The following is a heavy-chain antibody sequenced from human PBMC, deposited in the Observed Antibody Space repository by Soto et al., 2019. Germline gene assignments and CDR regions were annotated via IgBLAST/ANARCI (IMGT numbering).Heavy chain of an antibody. J-gene: IGHJ4*02. Sequence: QLQLQESGPGLVKPSETLSLTCTVSGGSISSSSYYWGWIRQPPGKGLEWIGSIYYSGSTYYNPSLKSRVTIAVDTSKNQFSLKLSSVTAADTAVYYCARHEGTFGRSPGSYFDYWGQGTLVTVSS. D-gene: IGHD3-10*01. V-gene: IGHV4-39*01. CDR1: GGSISSSSYY. CDR3: ARHEGTFGRSPGSYFDY. CDR2: IYYSGST.